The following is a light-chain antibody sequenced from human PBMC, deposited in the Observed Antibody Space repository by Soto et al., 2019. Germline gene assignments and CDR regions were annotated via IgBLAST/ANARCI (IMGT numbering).Light chain of an antibody. CDR3: AAWDDSLSGWV. CDR1: SSNIGSNF. Sequence: VLTQPPSASGTPGQRVTISCSGSSSNIGSNFVYWYQQLPGTAPKLLIYRNNQRPSGVPDRFSGSKSGTSASLAISGLRSEDEADYYCAAWDDSLSGWVFGGGTKLTVL. V-gene: IGLV1-47*01. J-gene: IGLJ3*02. CDR2: RNN.